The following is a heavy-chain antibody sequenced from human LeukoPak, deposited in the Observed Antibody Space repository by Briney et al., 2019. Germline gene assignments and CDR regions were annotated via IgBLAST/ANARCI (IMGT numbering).Heavy chain of an antibody. D-gene: IGHD4-17*01. CDR2: ISGSGGST. Sequence: GGSLRLSCAASGFTFSSYAMSWVRQAPGKGLGWVSAISGSGGSTYYADSVKGRFTVSRDNSKNTLSLQMNSLRAEDTAVYYCAKDLDAQGDYGDYTPFDYWGQGTLVTVSS. CDR1: GFTFSSYA. CDR3: AKDLDAQGDYGDYTPFDY. J-gene: IGHJ4*02. V-gene: IGHV3-23*01.